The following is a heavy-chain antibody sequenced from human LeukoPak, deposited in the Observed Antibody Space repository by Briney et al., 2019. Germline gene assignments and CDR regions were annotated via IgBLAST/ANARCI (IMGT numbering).Heavy chain of an antibody. CDR3: ARNGQQLRHFQH. V-gene: IGHV1-8*02. CDR1: GYTFTSYG. CDR2: MNPNSGNT. J-gene: IGHJ1*01. Sequence: ASVKVSCKASGYTFTSYGISWVRQAPGQGLEWMGWMNPNSGNTGYAQKFQGRVTMTRNTSISTAYMELSSLRSEDTAVYYCARNGQQLRHFQHWGQGTLVTVSS. D-gene: IGHD6-13*01.